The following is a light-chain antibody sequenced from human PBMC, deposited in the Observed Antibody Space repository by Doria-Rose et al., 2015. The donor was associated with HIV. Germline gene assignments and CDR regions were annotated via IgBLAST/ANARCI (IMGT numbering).Light chain of an antibody. Sequence: TQSPGTLSLSPGERATLSCRASQSFSSTYLAWYQQKPGQAPSLLIYDGSTRATGIPDRFSASGSRTDFTLTINRLEPEDLALYYCHQYGTSWTFGQGTKVEI. CDR2: DGS. CDR3: HQYGTSWT. V-gene: IGKV3-20*01. CDR1: QSFSSTY. J-gene: IGKJ1*01.